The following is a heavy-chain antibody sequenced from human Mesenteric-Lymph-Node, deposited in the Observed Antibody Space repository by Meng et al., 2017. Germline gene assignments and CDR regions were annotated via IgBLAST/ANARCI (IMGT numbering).Heavy chain of an antibody. Sequence: LHLQESGPGLVKPSDTLSLTCTISGGSITSTGSYWGWVRQPPGKGLEWIGSIYYRGSTNYNPSLKSRISMSVDMSKNQFSLKVNSVTAADTAIYYCVISSHNWGQGTLVTVSS. CDR3: VISSHN. V-gene: IGHV4-39*07. CDR1: GGSITSTGSY. D-gene: IGHD3-3*02. CDR2: IYYRGST. J-gene: IGHJ4*02.